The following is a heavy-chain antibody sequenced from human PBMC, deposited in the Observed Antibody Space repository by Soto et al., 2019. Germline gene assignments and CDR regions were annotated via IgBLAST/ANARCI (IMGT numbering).Heavy chain of an antibody. J-gene: IGHJ4*02. D-gene: IGHD6-13*01. Sequence: SETLSLTCTVSGGSISSYYWSWIRQPPGKGLEWIGYIYYSGSTNYNPSLKSRVTISVDTSKNQFSLKLSSVTAADTAVYYCARRLKQLVLFDYWGQGTLVTVSS. CDR1: GGSISSYY. V-gene: IGHV4-59*01. CDR2: IYYSGST. CDR3: ARRLKQLVLFDY.